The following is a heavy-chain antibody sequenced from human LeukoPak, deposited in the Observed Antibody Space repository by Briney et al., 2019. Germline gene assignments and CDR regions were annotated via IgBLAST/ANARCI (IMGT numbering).Heavy chain of an antibody. CDR1: GGSISSYY. J-gene: IGHJ4*02. CDR2: IYYSGST. V-gene: IGHV4-59*01. D-gene: IGHD6-19*01. Sequence: SETLSLTCTVSGGSISSYYWSWIRQPPGKGLEWIGYIYYSGSTNYNPSLKSRVTMSVDTSKNQFSLKLSSVTAADTAVYYCARTDYSSGWYVDYWGQGTLVTVSS. CDR3: ARTDYSSGWYVDY.